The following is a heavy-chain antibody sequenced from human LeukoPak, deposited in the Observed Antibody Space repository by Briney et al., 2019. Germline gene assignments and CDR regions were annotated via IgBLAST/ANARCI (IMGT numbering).Heavy chain of an antibody. J-gene: IGHJ4*02. CDR1: GFTFSSYW. D-gene: IGHD1-26*01. V-gene: IGHV3-74*01. CDR3: ARSTYSGSSYDY. CDR2: IKSDGSST. Sequence: GGSLRLSCAAAGFTFSSYWMHWVRQVPGKGLVWVSRIKSDGSSTTYADSVKGRFNISRDNAKNTLYLQMSSLRAEDTAVYYCARSTYSGSSYDYWGQGTLVTVSS.